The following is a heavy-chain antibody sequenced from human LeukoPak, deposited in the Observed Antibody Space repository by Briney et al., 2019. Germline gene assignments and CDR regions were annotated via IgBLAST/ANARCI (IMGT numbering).Heavy chain of an antibody. CDR1: GFTVSSNY. D-gene: IGHD1-26*01. J-gene: IGHJ4*02. CDR2: ISSSSSYI. CDR3: ARVGLGWELQGMFDY. V-gene: IGHV3-21*01. Sequence: GGSLRLSCAASGFTVSSNYMSWVRQAPGKGLEWVSSISSSSSYIYYADSVKGRFTISRDNAKNSLYLQMNSLRAEDTAVYYCARVGLGWELQGMFDYWGQGTLVTVSS.